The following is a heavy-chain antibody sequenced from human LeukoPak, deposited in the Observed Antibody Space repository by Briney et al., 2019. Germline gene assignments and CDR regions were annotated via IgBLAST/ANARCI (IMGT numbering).Heavy chain of an antibody. V-gene: IGHV4-39*01. CDR3: ARPAESSALYYFDY. D-gene: IGHD3-10*01. CDR1: GGSISSSSYY. CDR2: IYYSGST. J-gene: IGHJ4*02. Sequence: SETLSLTCTVSGGSISSSSYYWGWIRQPPGKGLEWIGSIYYSGSTYYNPSLKSRVTISVDTSKNQFSLKLSSVTAADTAVYYCARPAESSALYYFDYWGQGTLVTVSS.